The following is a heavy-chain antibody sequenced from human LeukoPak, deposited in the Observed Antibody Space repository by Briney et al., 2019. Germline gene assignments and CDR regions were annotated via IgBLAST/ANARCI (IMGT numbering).Heavy chain of an antibody. Sequence: SETLSLTCAVYGGSFSGYYWSWIRHHPGKGLEWIGEINHSGSTNYNPSLKSRVTISVDTSKNQFSLKLSSVTAADTAVYYCAGYYDILTGYYNRNWFDPWGQGTLVTVSS. CDR2: INHSGST. V-gene: IGHV4-34*01. J-gene: IGHJ5*02. D-gene: IGHD3-9*01. CDR1: GGSFSGYY. CDR3: AGYYDILTGYYNRNWFDP.